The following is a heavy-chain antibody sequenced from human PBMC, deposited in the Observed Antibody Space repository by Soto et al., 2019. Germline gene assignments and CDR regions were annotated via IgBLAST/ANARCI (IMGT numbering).Heavy chain of an antibody. Sequence: GGPLRLSCAASGFTFSKYSRSWVRQAPGKGLEWVSAISSSSSSIYYADSVKGRFTISRDNAKNSLYLQMNSLRAEDTAVYYCAKVFNDDPLLDYWGQGTLVTVSS. CDR1: GFTFSKYS. V-gene: IGHV3-48*01. J-gene: IGHJ4*02. CDR2: ISSSSSSI. CDR3: AKVFNDDPLLDY. D-gene: IGHD2-8*01.